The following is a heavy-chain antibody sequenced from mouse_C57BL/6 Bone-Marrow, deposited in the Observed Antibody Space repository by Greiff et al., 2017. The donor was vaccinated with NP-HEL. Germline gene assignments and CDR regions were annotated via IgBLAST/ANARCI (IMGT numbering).Heavy chain of an antibody. CDR3: ARNGNPYYFDY. V-gene: IGHV1-61*01. Sequence: QVQLQQSGAELVRPGSSVKLSCKASGYTFTSYWMDWVKQRPGQGLEWIGNIYPSDSETHYNQKFKDKATLTVDKSASTAYMQLSSLTSEDSAVYYCARNGNPYYFDYWGQGTTLTVSS. CDR1: GYTFTSYW. CDR2: IYPSDSET. D-gene: IGHD2-1*01. J-gene: IGHJ2*01.